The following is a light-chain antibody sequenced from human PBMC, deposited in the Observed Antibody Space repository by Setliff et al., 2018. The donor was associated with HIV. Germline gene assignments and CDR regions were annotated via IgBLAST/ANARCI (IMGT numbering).Light chain of an antibody. J-gene: IGKJ1*01. Sequence: DIVMSQSPDSLAVSLGERATFNCKSSQSVLYSSNNKKYLAWHQQEPGQPPLLVVYWASTRESGVPDRFSGNGSGTDFTVTICSLQAEDVAVSYSQQYYCSPAFGQGTKVDIK. V-gene: IGKV4-1*01. CDR3: QQYYCSPA. CDR2: WAS. CDR1: QSVLYSSNNKKY.